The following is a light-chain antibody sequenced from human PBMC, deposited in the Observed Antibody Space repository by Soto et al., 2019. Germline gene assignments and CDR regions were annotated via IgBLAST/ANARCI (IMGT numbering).Light chain of an antibody. CDR3: SSYTTSNTRQIV. CDR2: DVS. V-gene: IGLV2-14*03. CDR1: SSDIGGYNY. J-gene: IGLJ1*01. Sequence: QSVLTQPASVSGSPGQSITISCTGTSSDIGGYNYVSWYQHHPGKAPKLMIFDVSNRPSRVSNRFSGSKSGNTASLTISVLQPEDEADYYCSSYTTSNTRQIVFGTGTKVTVL.